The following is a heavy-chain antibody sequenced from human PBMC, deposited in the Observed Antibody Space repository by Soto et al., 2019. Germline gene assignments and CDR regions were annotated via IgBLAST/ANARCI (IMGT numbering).Heavy chain of an antibody. CDR2: IYWDDSK. J-gene: IGHJ4*02. CDR3: AHKGPEDWPLDY. V-gene: IGHV2-5*02. D-gene: IGHD3-9*01. Sequence: QITLKESGPTLVRPTQTLTLTCAFSGFSLSTSGVGVGWIRQPPGKALEWLVVIYWDDSKHYSPSLRSRLTITKDTSKNQLVLTMTNMDPMDTGTYYCAHKGPEDWPLDYWGQGTLVTVSS. CDR1: GFSLSTSGVG.